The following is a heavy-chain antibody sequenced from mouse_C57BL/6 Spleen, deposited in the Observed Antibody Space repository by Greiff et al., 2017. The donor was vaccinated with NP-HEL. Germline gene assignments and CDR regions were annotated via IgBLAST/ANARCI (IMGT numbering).Heavy chain of an antibody. CDR1: GFSLTSYG. V-gene: IGHV2-6-1*01. J-gene: IGHJ4*01. D-gene: IGHD2-4*01. CDR3: ARHEGLRPYYYAMDY. CDR2: IWSDGST. Sequence: QVQLKESGPGLVAPSQSLSITCTVSGFSLTSYGVHWVRQPPGKGLEWLVVIWSDGSTTYNSALKSRLSISKDNSKSQVFLKMNSLQTDDTAMYYCARHEGLRPYYYAMDYWGQGTSVTVSS.